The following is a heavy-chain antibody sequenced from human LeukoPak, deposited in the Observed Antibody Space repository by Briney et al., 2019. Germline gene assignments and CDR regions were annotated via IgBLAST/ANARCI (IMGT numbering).Heavy chain of an antibody. D-gene: IGHD6-6*01. CDR3: TKSPPLIAARSYFDY. Sequence: PGGSLRLSCAASGFTVSSKYMSWVRQPPGKGLEWVSAISGSASSTYYADSVKGRFTISRDNFKNTLYLQMNSLRAEDTAVYYCTKSPPLIAARSYFDYWGQGTLVTVSS. CDR2: ISGSASST. J-gene: IGHJ4*02. V-gene: IGHV3-23*01. CDR1: GFTVSSKY.